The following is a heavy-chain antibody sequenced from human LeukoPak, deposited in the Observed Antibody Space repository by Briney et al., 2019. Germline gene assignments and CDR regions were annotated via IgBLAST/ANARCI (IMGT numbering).Heavy chain of an antibody. Sequence: PSETLSLTCAVSGYSISSGYYWGWIREPPGKGLEWIGSIYHSGSTYYNPSLKSRVTISVDTSKNQFSLKLSSVTVADTAVYYCARQAGWRRGVLVVVPAASLDYWGQGTLVTVSS. D-gene: IGHD2-2*01. CDR3: ARQAGWRRGVLVVVPAASLDY. V-gene: IGHV4-38-2*01. CDR2: IYHSGST. CDR1: GYSISSGYY. J-gene: IGHJ4*02.